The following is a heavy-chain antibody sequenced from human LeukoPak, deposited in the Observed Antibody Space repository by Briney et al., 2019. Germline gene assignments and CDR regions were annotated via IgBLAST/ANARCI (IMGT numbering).Heavy chain of an antibody. J-gene: IGHJ4*02. CDR2: ISAYNGNT. D-gene: IGHD3-22*01. CDR3: ARARNDDSSGYYYYFDY. V-gene: IGHV1-18*01. CDR1: GYTFTSYG. Sequence: GASVKVSCKASGYTFTSYGISWVRQAPGQGLEWMGWISAYNGNTNYAQKLQGRVTMTTDTSTSTAYMELRSLRSDDTAVYYCARARNDDSSGYYYYFDYWGQGTLVTVSS.